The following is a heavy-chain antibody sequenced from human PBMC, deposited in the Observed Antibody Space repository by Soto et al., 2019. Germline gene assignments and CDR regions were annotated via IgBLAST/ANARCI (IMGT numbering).Heavy chain of an antibody. CDR1: GYTFSRSG. Sequence: QVQLVQSGAEVKKPGASVKVSCKASGYTFSRSGISWVQQAPGQGLEWMGWINGYNGNTNYTQKMQGRITMTTDTPTSTAYMELRSLRSDDTAVYYCARMGDVPYYYYGMDVWGQGTTVIVSS. CDR3: ARMGDVPYYYYGMDV. V-gene: IGHV1-18*01. CDR2: INGYNGNT. J-gene: IGHJ6*02. D-gene: IGHD3-16*01.